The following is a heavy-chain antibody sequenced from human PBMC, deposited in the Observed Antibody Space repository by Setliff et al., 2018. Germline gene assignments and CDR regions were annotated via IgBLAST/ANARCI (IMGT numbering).Heavy chain of an antibody. D-gene: IGHD2-15*01. J-gene: IGHJ4*02. CDR1: GFTFSTYR. CDR2: IWDDGGNK. V-gene: IGHV3-33*08. Sequence: LRLSCAAPGFTFSTYRMHWVRQAPGKGLEWVAVIWDDGGNKYHEESVKGRFTISRDNSKNTLYLQMNSLRPEDTAVYYCARTCSGSGCYAGLESWGQGTPVTVSS. CDR3: ARTCSGSGCYAGLES.